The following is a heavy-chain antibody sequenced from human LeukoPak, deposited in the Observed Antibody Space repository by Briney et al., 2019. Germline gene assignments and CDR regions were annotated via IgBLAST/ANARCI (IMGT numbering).Heavy chain of an antibody. CDR2: INPNSGGT. J-gene: IGHJ5*02. CDR1: GYTFTGYY. V-gene: IGHV1-2*02. D-gene: IGHD2/OR15-2a*01. CDR3: TKGDVKYYNVEGFDP. Sequence: ASVKVSCKASGYTFTGYYMHWVRQAPGQGLEWMGWINPNSGGTNYAQKFQGRVTMTRDTSISTAYMELSRLRSDDTAVYYCTKGDVKYYNVEGFDPWGQGTLVTVSS.